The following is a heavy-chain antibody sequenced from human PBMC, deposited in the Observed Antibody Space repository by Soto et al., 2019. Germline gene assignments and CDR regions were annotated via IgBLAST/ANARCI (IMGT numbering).Heavy chain of an antibody. CDR3: AREVYTRWRYSSGWHSYYGMDV. J-gene: IGHJ6*02. D-gene: IGHD6-19*01. CDR2: ISAYNGNT. V-gene: IGHV1-18*01. Sequence: ASVKVSCKASGYTFISYGITWVRQAPGQGLEWMGYISAYNGNTNYAQKLQGRLTMTTDTSTSTAYMELRSLRSDDTAVYYCAREVYTRWRYSSGWHSYYGMDVWGQGTTVTVSS. CDR1: GYTFISYG.